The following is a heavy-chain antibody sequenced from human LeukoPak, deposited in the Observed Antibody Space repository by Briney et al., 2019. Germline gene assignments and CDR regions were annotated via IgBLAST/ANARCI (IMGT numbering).Heavy chain of an antibody. D-gene: IGHD3-10*01. CDR1: GFTFSSYW. V-gene: IGHV3-74*01. Sequence: GGSLRLSCAASGFTFSSYWMNWVRQAPGKGLVWVSRIASDGSSTTYADSVKGRFSISRDNAKNTLYLQMNSLKTEDTAVYYCTTNTPPLLWFGEKKTSVDHWGQGTLVTVSS. CDR2: IASDGSST. J-gene: IGHJ4*01. CDR3: TTNTPPLLWFGEKKTSVDH.